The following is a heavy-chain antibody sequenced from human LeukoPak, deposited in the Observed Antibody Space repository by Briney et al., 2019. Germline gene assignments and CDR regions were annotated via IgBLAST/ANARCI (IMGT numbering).Heavy chain of an antibody. Sequence: SETLSLTCTVSGYSINSGYYWGWIRQPPGKGLEWIGSMYHSGSTYYNPSLKSRVTISVDTSKNQFSLKLSSVIAADTAVYYCAREGSTMIRGVITPNWFDPWGQGTLVSVSS. D-gene: IGHD3-10*01. CDR1: GYSINSGYY. J-gene: IGHJ5*02. V-gene: IGHV4-38-2*02. CDR2: MYHSGST. CDR3: AREGSTMIRGVITPNWFDP.